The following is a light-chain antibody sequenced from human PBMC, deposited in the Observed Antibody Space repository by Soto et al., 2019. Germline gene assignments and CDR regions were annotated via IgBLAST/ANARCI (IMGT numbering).Light chain of an antibody. CDR1: SSDVGSFDS. CDR3: SSFTTSSTLV. J-gene: IGLJ1*01. V-gene: IGLV2-14*01. Sequence: ALTQPASVSGAPGQPITISCTGTSSDVGSFDSVAWYQHNPGKAPKLMIYDVSNRPSGVSSRFSGSKSGNTASLSISGLQTEDEANYYCSSFTTSSTLVFGTGTKVTVL. CDR2: DVS.